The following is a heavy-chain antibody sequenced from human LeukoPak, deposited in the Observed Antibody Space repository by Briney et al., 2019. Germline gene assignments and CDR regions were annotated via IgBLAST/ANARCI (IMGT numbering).Heavy chain of an antibody. Sequence: GGSLRLSCAASGLTFRSYAMTWVRQAPGKGLEWVSSISGSGTTTYFADSVKGRFTISRDNSKGSLYLQMNSLRDEDTAVYYCAKGRRDGYNYPFFDHWGQGALVIVSS. CDR3: AKGRRDGYNYPFFDH. D-gene: IGHD5-24*01. CDR2: ISGSGTTT. V-gene: IGHV3-23*01. CDR1: GLTFRSYA. J-gene: IGHJ4*02.